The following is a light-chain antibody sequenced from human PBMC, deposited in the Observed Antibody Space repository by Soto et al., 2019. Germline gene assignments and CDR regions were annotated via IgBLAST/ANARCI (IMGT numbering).Light chain of an antibody. CDR2: AAS. Sequence: DIKMTQSPSSLSASVGERVTITCRASQGVSNYLAWYQQIPGKVPKLLISAASTVQSGIPSRFSGSGSGTDFTITIRSLQSEDVSTYYCQKYTNVPTFGGGTKVEIK. CDR3: QKYTNVPT. J-gene: IGKJ4*01. V-gene: IGKV1-27*01. CDR1: QGVSNY.